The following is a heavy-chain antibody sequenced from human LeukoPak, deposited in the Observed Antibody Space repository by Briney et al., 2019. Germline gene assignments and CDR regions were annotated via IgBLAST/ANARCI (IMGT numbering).Heavy chain of an antibody. V-gene: IGHV3-23*01. CDR3: AKFRSDRIVGGGMDV. J-gene: IGHJ6*02. CDR2: ISGSGVST. CDR1: GFTFSTYG. Sequence: GGSLRLSRAASGFTFSTYGMSWVRQAPGKGLEWVSGISGSGVSTYYADSVKGRFTISRDKSKNTLHLQMNSLRAEDTAVYYCAKFRSDRIVGGGMDVWGQGTTVTVSS. D-gene: IGHD1-26*01.